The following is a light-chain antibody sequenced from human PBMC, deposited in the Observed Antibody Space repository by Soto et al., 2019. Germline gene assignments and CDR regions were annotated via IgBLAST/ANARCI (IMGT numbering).Light chain of an antibody. CDR2: GAS. V-gene: IGKV3-20*01. CDR1: QSVSSSY. J-gene: IGKJ5*01. CDR3: QQYGSSLSIT. Sequence: EIVLTQSPGTLSLSPGERATLSCRASQSVSSSYLAWYQQKPGQAPRLLIYGASSRATGIPDRFSGSGSGTDFTLTISRLEPADFAVYYCQQYGSSLSITFGQGTRLETK.